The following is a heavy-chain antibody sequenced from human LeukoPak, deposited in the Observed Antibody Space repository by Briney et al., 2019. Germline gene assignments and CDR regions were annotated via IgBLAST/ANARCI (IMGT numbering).Heavy chain of an antibody. J-gene: IGHJ6*02. D-gene: IGHD3-9*01. CDR1: GYTLTELS. Sequence: ASVKVSCKVSGYTLTELSMHWVRQAPGKGLEWMGGFDPEDGETIYAQKFQGRVTMTEDTSTDTAYMELRSLRSDDTAVYYCAREGSQLRYFDWLTYYYGMDVWGQGTTVTVSS. V-gene: IGHV1-24*01. CDR2: FDPEDGET. CDR3: AREGSQLRYFDWLTYYYGMDV.